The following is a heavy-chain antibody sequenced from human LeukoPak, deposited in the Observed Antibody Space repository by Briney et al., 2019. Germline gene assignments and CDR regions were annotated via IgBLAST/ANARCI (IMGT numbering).Heavy chain of an antibody. D-gene: IGHD4-17*01. CDR1: GYTFTNYA. CDR2: IHPSTGNP. V-gene: IGHV7-4-1*02. CDR3: ARSSYGDYVSYYYYMDV. J-gene: IGHJ6*03. Sequence: ASVKVSCKASGYTFTNYAMNWVRQAPGQGLEWMGWIHPSTGNPTYAQGFTGRFVFSLDTSVSTAYLQISSLKAEDTAVYYCARSSYGDYVSYYYYMDVWGKGTTVTVSS.